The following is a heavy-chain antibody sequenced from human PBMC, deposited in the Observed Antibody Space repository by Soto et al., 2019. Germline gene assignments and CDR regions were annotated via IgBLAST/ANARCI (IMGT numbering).Heavy chain of an antibody. D-gene: IGHD6-19*01. J-gene: IGHJ3*02. Sequence: GESFKISCRGSGYSFTSYWIGWVRQMPGKGLEWMGIIYPGDSDTRYSPSFQGQVTISADKSISTAYLQWSSLKASDTAMYYCVTIIAVAVYTGDVFDIWGRGTLVTVSS. V-gene: IGHV5-51*01. CDR2: IYPGDSDT. CDR1: GYSFTSYW. CDR3: VTIIAVAVYTGDVFDI.